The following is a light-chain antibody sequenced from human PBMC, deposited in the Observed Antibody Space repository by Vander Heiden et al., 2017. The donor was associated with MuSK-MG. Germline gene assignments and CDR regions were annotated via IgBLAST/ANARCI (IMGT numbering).Light chain of an antibody. CDR1: SSNIGSNY. J-gene: IGLJ3*02. V-gene: IGLV1-47*01. CDR3: AAWDDSLSGRV. CDR2: RNN. Sequence: SVLTHPPSASGTPGQRVTISCSGSSSNIGSNYVSWYQQLPGTAPKLLIYRNNQRPSGVPDRFSGSKSGTSASLAISGLRSEDEADYYCAAWDDSLSGRVFGGGTKLTVL.